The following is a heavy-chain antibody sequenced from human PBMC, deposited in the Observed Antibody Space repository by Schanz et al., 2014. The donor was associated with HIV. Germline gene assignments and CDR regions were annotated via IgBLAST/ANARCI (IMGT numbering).Heavy chain of an antibody. CDR1: GGTFSTYD. D-gene: IGHD1-26*01. V-gene: IGHV1-69*01. CDR3: ATGPGLVGAIDY. J-gene: IGHJ4*02. Sequence: VQLVQSGAEVKKPGSSVKVSCKASGGTFSTYDFSWVRQAPGQGLEWMGGIVPMFGTANYAQRFQGRVTITADDSISTAYMEVSSLRSEDTAVYYCATGPGLVGAIDYWGQGTLVIVSS. CDR2: IVPMFGTA.